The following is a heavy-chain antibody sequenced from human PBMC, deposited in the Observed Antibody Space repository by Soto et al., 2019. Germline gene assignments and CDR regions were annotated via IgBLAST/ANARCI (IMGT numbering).Heavy chain of an antibody. D-gene: IGHD5-12*01. CDR1: GYTLTELS. V-gene: IGHV1-24*01. CDR2: FDPEDGET. CDR3: ATGRGGFSGYVPPPSYYWGRDV. Sequence: ASVKVSCKVSGYTLTELSMHWVRQAPGKGLEWMGGFDPEDGETIYAQKFQGRVTMTEDTSTDTAYMELSSLRSEDTAVYYCATGRGGFSGYVPPPSYYWGRDVGGKGTRVTFP. J-gene: IGHJ6*04.